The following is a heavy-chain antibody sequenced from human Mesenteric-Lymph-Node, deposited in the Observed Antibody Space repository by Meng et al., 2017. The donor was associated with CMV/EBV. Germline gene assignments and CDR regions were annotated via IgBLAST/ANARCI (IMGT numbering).Heavy chain of an antibody. Sequence: GGSLRLSCAASGFTFSSYGMHWVRQAPGKGLEWVAIIWYDGSNKYYADSVKGRFTISRDNSKNTLYLQMNSLRAEDTAVYYCAKDSRYQSHYFDYWGQGTLVTVSS. V-gene: IGHV3-33*06. CDR3: AKDSRYQSHYFDY. CDR2: IWYDGSNK. J-gene: IGHJ4*02. D-gene: IGHD2-2*01. CDR1: GFTFSSYG.